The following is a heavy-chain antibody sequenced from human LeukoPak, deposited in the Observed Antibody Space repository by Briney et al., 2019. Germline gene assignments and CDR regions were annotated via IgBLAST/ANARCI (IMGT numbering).Heavy chain of an antibody. D-gene: IGHD1-26*01. J-gene: IGHJ4*02. Sequence: GGSLRLSCAASQFIFSNYWMSWVRQAPRTGLEWVANIKQDGSEKYYVDSVKGRFTISRDNAKNSLYLQMNSLRAEDTAVYYCAKIGGSRAFDYWGQGTLVTVSS. CDR3: AKIGGSRAFDY. V-gene: IGHV3-7*01. CDR1: QFIFSNYW. CDR2: IKQDGSEK.